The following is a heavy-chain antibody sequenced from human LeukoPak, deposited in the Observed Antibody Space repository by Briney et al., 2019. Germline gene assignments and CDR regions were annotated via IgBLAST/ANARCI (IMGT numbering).Heavy chain of an antibody. J-gene: IGHJ4*02. CDR3: ARPLGDFWSGYYFDY. D-gene: IGHD3-3*01. CDR1: GYTFTSYG. V-gene: IGHV1-18*01. Sequence: ASVKVSCKASGYTFTSYGISWVRQAPGQGLEWMGWISAYNGNTNYAQKFQGRVTMTRDTSISTAYMELSRLRSDDTAVYYCARPLGDFWSGYYFDYWGQGTLVTVSS. CDR2: ISAYNGNT.